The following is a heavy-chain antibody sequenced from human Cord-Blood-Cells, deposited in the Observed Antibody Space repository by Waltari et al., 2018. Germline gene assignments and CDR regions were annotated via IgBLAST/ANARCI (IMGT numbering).Heavy chain of an antibody. CDR1: GGSISTGGSY. V-gene: IGHV4-31*03. CDR2: IYYSGST. D-gene: IGHD3-22*01. J-gene: IGHJ4*02. CDR3: ARDSDDSSGYYYDY. Sequence: QVQLQESGPGLVKPSPTLYLTCTVSGGSISTGGSYWSWIRQHPGKGLEWIGYIYYSGSTYYNPSLKSRVTISVDTSKNQFSLKLSSVTAADTAVYYCARDSDDSSGYYYDYWGQGTLVTVSS.